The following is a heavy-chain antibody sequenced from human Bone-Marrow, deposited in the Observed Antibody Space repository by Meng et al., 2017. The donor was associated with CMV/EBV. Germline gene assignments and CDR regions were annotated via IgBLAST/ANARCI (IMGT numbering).Heavy chain of an antibody. CDR3: ASTPRTDDFWSGSYAFDI. CDR2: IFYTGST. Sequence: SETLSLTCTVSGDSFRSNYFWGWIRQPPGKGLEWIGTIFYTGSTYYNPSLKSRLTISSDPSKNQFSLKLTSLTAADTAMYYCASTPRTDDFWSGSYAFDIWGQGTMVTVSS. J-gene: IGHJ3*02. D-gene: IGHD3-3*01. V-gene: IGHV4-39*07. CDR1: GDSFRSNYF.